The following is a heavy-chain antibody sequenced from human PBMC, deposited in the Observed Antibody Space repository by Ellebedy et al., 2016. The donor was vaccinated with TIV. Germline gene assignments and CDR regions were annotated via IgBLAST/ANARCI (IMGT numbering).Heavy chain of an antibody. Sequence: ASVKVSXXVSGYTLTELSMHWVRQAPGKGLEWMGGFDPEDGETIYAQKFQGRVTITRDTSASTAYMELSSLRSEDTAVYYCARVYSSSKVYYYYGMDVWGQGTTVTVSS. CDR1: GYTLTELS. CDR2: FDPEDGET. V-gene: IGHV1-24*01. J-gene: IGHJ6*02. CDR3: ARVYSSSKVYYYYGMDV. D-gene: IGHD6-6*01.